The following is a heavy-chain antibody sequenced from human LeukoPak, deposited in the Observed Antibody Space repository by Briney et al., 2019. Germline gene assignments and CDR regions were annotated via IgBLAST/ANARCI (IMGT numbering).Heavy chain of an antibody. D-gene: IGHD6-13*01. CDR1: AFTFSRYA. CDR3: ARSYSTSWYRTDWFDP. Sequence: PGTSLRLSCAASAFTFSRYAMHWVRQAPGKGLEWVAMISLGGTNRNYADSVEGRFTISRDNSKNTLYLQMSSVRPEDTAFYYCARSYSTSWYRTDWFDPWGQGTLVTVSS. J-gene: IGHJ5*02. CDR2: ISLGGTNR. V-gene: IGHV3-30*04.